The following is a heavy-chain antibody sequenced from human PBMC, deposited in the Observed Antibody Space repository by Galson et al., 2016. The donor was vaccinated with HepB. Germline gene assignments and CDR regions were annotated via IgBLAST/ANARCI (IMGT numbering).Heavy chain of an antibody. CDR2: ISARSTNT. Sequence: SLRLSCAASGFTFSGYSIHWVRQAPEKGLEWVSAISARSTNTYYADSVKGRFTISRDSSKNTLYLQMNSLRAEDTALFYCAKGRATRGGIDYWGQGVLVTVSS. CDR1: GFTFSGYS. D-gene: IGHD1-26*01. J-gene: IGHJ4*02. V-gene: IGHV3-23*01. CDR3: AKGRATRGGIDY.